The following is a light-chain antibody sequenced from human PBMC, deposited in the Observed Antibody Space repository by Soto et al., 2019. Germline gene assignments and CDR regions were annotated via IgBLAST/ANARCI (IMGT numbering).Light chain of an antibody. CDR2: EVA. Sequence: QSALTQTASVSGSPGQSITMSCTGTSSDVGGYNFVSWYQQHPGKAPKLIVHEVANRLSGVSGRFSGSKSGNTAFLTISGLQAEDEADYYCCSYAGSLVFGGGTKLTVL. CDR1: SSDVGGYNF. J-gene: IGLJ2*01. V-gene: IGLV2-14*03. CDR3: CSYAGSLV.